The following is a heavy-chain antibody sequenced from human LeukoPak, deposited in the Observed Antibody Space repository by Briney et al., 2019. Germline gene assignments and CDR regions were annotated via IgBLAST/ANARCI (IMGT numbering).Heavy chain of an antibody. CDR1: GSSFTSYW. V-gene: IGHV5-10-1*01. J-gene: IGHJ5*02. CDR2: IDPSDSYT. D-gene: IGHD3-10*01. CDR3: ARQSGQTYGSGSYYNWFDP. Sequence: GESLQISCKGSGSSFTSYWISWVRQMPGKGLEWMGRIDPSDSYTNYSPSFQGHVTISADKSISTAYLQWSSLKASDTAMYYCARQSGQTYGSGSYYNWFDPWGQGTLVTVSS.